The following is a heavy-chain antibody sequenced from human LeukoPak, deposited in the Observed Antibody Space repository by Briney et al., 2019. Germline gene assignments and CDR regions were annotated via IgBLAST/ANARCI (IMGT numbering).Heavy chain of an antibody. CDR1: GFTFSNYA. V-gene: IGHV3-23*01. Sequence: PGGSLRLSCAASGFTFSNYAMSWVRQAPGKGLEWVSAISGSGGNTYYADSVKGRFTISRDNSKNTLYLQMNSLRAEDTAVYYCARDYDFWSGYYIWFDPWGQGTLVTVSS. D-gene: IGHD3-3*01. J-gene: IGHJ5*02. CDR2: ISGSGGNT. CDR3: ARDYDFWSGYYIWFDP.